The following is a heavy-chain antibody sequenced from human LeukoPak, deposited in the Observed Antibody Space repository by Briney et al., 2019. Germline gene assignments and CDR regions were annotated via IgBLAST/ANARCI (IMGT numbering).Heavy chain of an antibody. J-gene: IGHJ4*02. V-gene: IGHV3-23*01. CDR2: ISGSGANT. CDR1: GFTFSSYA. CDR3: AKDTTPYSGNKFYFDY. D-gene: IGHD3-10*01. Sequence: PGGSLRLSCAASGFTFSSYAMSWIRQAPGKGLEWVSTISGSGANTYYADSVKGRFTISRDNSKSTLYLQMNSLRADDTAVYFCAKDTTPYSGNKFYFDYWGQGTLVTVSS.